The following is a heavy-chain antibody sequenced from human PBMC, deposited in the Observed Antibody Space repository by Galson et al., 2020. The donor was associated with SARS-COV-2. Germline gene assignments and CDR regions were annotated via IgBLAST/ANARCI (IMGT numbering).Heavy chain of an antibody. CDR3: VRDDPYRPELFDY. Sequence: GGSLRLSCAASGFTFSNYWMHWVRQAPGKGLVWVSRINSDGRNIDYADSVKGRFTISRDNAKNTLYLQMNSLRAEDTAVYYCVRDDPYRPELFDYWGQGTLVTVAS. J-gene: IGHJ4*02. V-gene: IGHV3-74*01. CDR1: GFTFSNYW. D-gene: IGHD3-16*02. CDR2: INSDGRNI.